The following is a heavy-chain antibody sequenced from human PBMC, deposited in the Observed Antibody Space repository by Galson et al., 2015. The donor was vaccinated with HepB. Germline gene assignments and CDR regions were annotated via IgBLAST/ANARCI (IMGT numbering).Heavy chain of an antibody. CDR3: ATEEWTLRGGATDI. V-gene: IGHV3-15*01. CDR1: GFTFSNAW. J-gene: IGHJ3*02. D-gene: IGHD3-3*01. CDR2: IKSKTDGGTT. Sequence: SLRLSCAASGFTFSNAWMNWVRQAPGKGLEWVGRIKSKTDGGTTDFAAPVKGRFTISRDDSENTLYLQMNSLKTEDTAVYFCATEEWTLRGGATDIWGRGTMVTVSS.